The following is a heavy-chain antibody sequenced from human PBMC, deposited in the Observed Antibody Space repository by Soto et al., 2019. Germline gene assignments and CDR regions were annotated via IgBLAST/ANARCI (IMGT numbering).Heavy chain of an antibody. Sequence: PGGSLRLSCAASGFTFNNNAMAWVRQAPGKGLEWVSSISPGGGIKFYADSVKGRFTISRDNSKNMVSLQMSSLRAEDTAIYYCAKRRDGYSFDYWGQGALVTVSS. CDR2: ISPGGGIK. D-gene: IGHD4-4*01. J-gene: IGHJ4*02. CDR3: AKRRDGYSFDY. V-gene: IGHV3-23*01. CDR1: GFTFNNNA.